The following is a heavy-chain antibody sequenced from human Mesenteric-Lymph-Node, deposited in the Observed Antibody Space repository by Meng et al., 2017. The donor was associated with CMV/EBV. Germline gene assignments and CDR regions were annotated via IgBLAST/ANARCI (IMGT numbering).Heavy chain of an antibody. V-gene: IGHV1-8*02. CDR2: MNPNSGNT. Sequence: QEQLVQSGAEVKKPGASVKVSCKASGYTFPSFDINWVRQATGQGPEWMGWMNPNSGNTGYAQKFQGRVTLTRDTSISTAYMELSSLRSEDTAVYYCARGPSYSSGFPDCWGQGTLVTVSS. CDR3: ARGPSYSSGFPDC. CDR1: GYTFPSFD. D-gene: IGHD6-19*01. J-gene: IGHJ4*02.